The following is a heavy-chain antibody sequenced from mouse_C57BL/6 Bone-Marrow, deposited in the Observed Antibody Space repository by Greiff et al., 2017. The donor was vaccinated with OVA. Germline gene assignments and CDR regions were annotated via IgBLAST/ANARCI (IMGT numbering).Heavy chain of an antibody. D-gene: IGHD2-3*01. CDR2: IDPHSGGT. V-gene: IGHV1-72*01. Sequence: VQLQQPGAELVKPGASVKLSCKASGYTFTSYWMHWVKQRPGRGLAWIGRIDPHSGGTKYNEKFKSKATLTVDKPSSTAYMQLSSLTSEDSAVYYCAIDGYPDYWGQGTTLTVSS. J-gene: IGHJ2*01. CDR1: GYTFTSYW. CDR3: AIDGYPDY.